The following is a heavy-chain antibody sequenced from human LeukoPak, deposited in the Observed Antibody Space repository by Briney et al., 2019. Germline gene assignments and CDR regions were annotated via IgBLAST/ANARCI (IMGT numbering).Heavy chain of an antibody. J-gene: IGHJ5*02. CDR2: IYYSGST. D-gene: IGHD3-10*01. Sequence: SETLSLTCTVSGDSIGSGGYYWSWIRQHPGKGLEQIGYIYYSGSTYYSPSLRSRVTISVDTSQNQFSLKLSSVTAADTAVYYCARGRLPGAIPWFDPWGQGTLVTVSS. CDR1: GDSIGSGGYY. V-gene: IGHV4-31*03. CDR3: ARGRLPGAIPWFDP.